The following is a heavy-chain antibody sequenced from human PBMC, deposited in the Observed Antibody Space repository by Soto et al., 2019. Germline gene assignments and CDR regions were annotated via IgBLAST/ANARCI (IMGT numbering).Heavy chain of an antibody. CDR1: GGSISSYY. Sequence: QVQLQESGPGLVKPSETLSLTCTVSGGSISSYYWSWIRQPPGKGLEWIGYIYYSGSTNYNPSLRRRVTISVATSNNQVSLKLSSVPAADTAVYYCARQAMTFLEWSDPWGQGTLVTVSS. V-gene: IGHV4-59*08. CDR3: ARQAMTFLEWSDP. D-gene: IGHD5-18*01. J-gene: IGHJ5*02. CDR2: IYYSGST.